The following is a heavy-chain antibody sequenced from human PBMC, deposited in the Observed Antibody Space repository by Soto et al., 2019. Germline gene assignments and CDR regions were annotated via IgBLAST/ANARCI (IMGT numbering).Heavy chain of an antibody. CDR1: GGSISSGDYY. D-gene: IGHD6-19*01. CDR2: IYYSGST. Sequence: SETLSLTCTVSGGSISSGDYYWSWIRQPPGKGLEWIGYIYYSGSTYYNPSPKSRVTISVDTSKNQFSLKLSSVTAADTAVYYCARHYSSGSRNWFDPWGQGTLVTVSS. V-gene: IGHV4-30-4*01. J-gene: IGHJ5*02. CDR3: ARHYSSGSRNWFDP.